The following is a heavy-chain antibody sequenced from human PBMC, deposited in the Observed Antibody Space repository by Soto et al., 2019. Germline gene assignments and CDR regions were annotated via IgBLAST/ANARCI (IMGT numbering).Heavy chain of an antibody. CDR3: VRDASSGYRGWWDP. CDR2: ISPYNGDT. D-gene: IGHD6-25*01. V-gene: IGHV1-18*01. CDR1: GYTFTSYG. Sequence: QVQMVQSGNEVKKPGASVMVSCKTSGYTFTSYGVSWVRQAPGQGLEWIGLISPYNGDTLYARKFQGRVNVTADRATDTVYMELRSLTSDDTAVYYCVRDASSGYRGWWDPWGQGTLVTVSS. J-gene: IGHJ5*02.